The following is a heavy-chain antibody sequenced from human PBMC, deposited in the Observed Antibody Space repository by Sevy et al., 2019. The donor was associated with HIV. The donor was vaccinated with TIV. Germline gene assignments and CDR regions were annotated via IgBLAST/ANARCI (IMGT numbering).Heavy chain of an antibody. V-gene: IGHV3-7*01. CDR3: VRSIAAAESS. CDR2: INQDGSKT. CDR1: GFSLSSYW. J-gene: IGHJ5*02. Sequence: GGSLRLSCVASGFSLSSYWMSWVRQAPGKGLEWVANINQDGSKTYDVDSVKGRFTISRDNAKKSGYLQMNSLRVEDTALYYCVRSIAAAESSWGQGTLVTVSS. D-gene: IGHD6-13*01.